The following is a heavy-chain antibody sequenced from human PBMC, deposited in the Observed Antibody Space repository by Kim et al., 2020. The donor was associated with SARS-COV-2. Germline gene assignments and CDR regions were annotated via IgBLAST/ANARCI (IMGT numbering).Heavy chain of an antibody. V-gene: IGHV3-33*06. CDR3: AKGGIAAAGNGMDV. D-gene: IGHD6-13*01. Sequence: ADPVKGRFTISRDNSKDTLYLQMNSLRAEDTAVYYCAKGGIAAAGNGMDVWGQGTTVTVSS. J-gene: IGHJ6*02.